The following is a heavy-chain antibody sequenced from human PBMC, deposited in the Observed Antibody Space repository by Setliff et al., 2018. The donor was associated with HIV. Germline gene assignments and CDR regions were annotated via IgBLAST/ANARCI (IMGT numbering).Heavy chain of an antibody. CDR2: IDWDDDK. CDR3: ARIYGRSGPI. V-gene: IGHV2-70*11. CDR1: GFSLSTSGVG. D-gene: IGHD2-15*01. Sequence: SGPTLVNPTPTLTLTCTFSGFSLSTSGVGVGWIRQPPQKALEWLARIDWDDDKYYSTSLKTRLTISKDTSKNQVVLRMTNMDPVDTGMYYCARIYGRSGPIWGQGTMVTVSS. J-gene: IGHJ3*02.